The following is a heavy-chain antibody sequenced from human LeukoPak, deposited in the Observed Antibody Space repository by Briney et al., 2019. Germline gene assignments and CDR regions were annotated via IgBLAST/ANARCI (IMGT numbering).Heavy chain of an antibody. CDR2: LSDSGVYT. Sequence: GGSLRLSCAASGFTFSNYAMTWVRQAPGKGLEWVSILSDSGVYTYYADSVKGRFTISRDNSNNTLYLQMNSLRAEDTAVYYCAKDPDCTSGVCYTFFDYWGQGTLVTVSS. J-gene: IGHJ4*02. CDR3: AKDPDCTSGVCYTFFDY. CDR1: GFTFSNYA. V-gene: IGHV3-23*01. D-gene: IGHD2-8*01.